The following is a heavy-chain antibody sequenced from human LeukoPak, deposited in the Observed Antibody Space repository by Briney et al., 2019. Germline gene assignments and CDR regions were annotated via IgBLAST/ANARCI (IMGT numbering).Heavy chain of an antibody. J-gene: IGHJ4*02. D-gene: IGHD6-13*01. CDR3: AKDPDSSNWYVEY. Sequence: ASVKVSCKASGYTFTSYAMHWVRQAPGQGLEWMGWITPSGGTNYPQKFQGRVTMTRDTSITTGYMELIRLRSDDTAVYYCAKDPDSSNWYVEYWGQGTLVTVSS. CDR1: GYTFTSYA. V-gene: IGHV1-2*02. CDR2: ITPSGGT.